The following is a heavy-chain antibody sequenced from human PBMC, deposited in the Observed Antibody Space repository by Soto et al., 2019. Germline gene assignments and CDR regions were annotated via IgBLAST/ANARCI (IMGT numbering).Heavy chain of an antibody. V-gene: IGHV4-59*01. J-gene: IGHJ4*01. CDR1: GGSISGSY. D-gene: IGHD6-19*01. Sequence: QVQLQESGPGLVKPSETLSLTCSVSGGSISGSYWSWIRQSPGKGLEWLGYVYYTGSTNYSPSLRSRVSISVDTSKNEFSLRLSSVTAADTAVYFCARSVAVPGAHIDYWGDGTQVTVSS. CDR3: ARSVAVPGAHIDY. CDR2: VYYTGST.